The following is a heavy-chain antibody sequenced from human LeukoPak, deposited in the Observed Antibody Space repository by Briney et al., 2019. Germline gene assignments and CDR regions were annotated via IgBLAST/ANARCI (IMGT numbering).Heavy chain of an antibody. CDR3: AKDIVVVPAAPNDAFDI. CDR2: ISGSGGST. D-gene: IGHD2-2*01. J-gene: IGHJ3*02. Sequence: GGSLRLSCAASGFTFSSYEMNWVRQAPGKGLEWVSAISGSGGSTYYADSVKGRFTISRDNSKNTLYLQMNSLRAEDTAVYYCAKDIVVVPAAPNDAFDIWGQGTMVTVSS. V-gene: IGHV3-23*01. CDR1: GFTFSSYE.